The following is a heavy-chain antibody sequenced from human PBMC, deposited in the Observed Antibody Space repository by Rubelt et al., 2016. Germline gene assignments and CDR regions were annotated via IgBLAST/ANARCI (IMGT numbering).Heavy chain of an antibody. D-gene: IGHD4-17*01. Sequence: QLQLQESGPGLVKPSETLSLTCTVSGGSISSSSYYWGWIRQPPGKGLEWIGEINHSGSTNYNPSLKSRVTISVDKSKNQFSLKLSSVTAADTAVYYCARGRRVTTPFYYYYGMDVWGQGTTVTVSS. CDR3: ARGRRVTTPFYYYYGMDV. J-gene: IGHJ6*02. V-gene: IGHV4-39*07. CDR1: GGSISSSSYY. CDR2: INHSGST.